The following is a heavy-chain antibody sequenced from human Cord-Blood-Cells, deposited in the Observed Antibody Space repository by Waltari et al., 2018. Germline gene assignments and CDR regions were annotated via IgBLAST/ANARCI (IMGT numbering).Heavy chain of an antibody. CDR1: GFTFSSYA. CDR2: ISYDGSNK. CDR3: ARSWVFDY. J-gene: IGHJ4*02. V-gene: IGHV3-30-3*01. Sequence: QVQLVESGGGVVQPGRSLRLSCAASGFTFSSYAMHWVRKAPGKGLEWVAVISYDGSNKYYADSVKGRFTISRDNSKNTLYLQMNSLRAEDTAVYYCARSWVFDYWGQGTLVTVSS. D-gene: IGHD7-27*01.